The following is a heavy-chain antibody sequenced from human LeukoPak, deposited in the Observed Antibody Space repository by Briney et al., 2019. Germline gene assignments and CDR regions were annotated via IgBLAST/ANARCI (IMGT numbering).Heavy chain of an antibody. CDR3: AKDRQQPRWAFDY. Sequence: GGSLRLSCAASGFTFDDYAMHWVRQAPGKGLEWVSGISWNSGSIGYADSVKGRFTISRDNSKNTLYLQMNSLRAEDTAVYYCAKDRQQPRWAFDYWGQGTLVTVSS. D-gene: IGHD6-13*01. CDR2: ISWNSGSI. J-gene: IGHJ4*02. V-gene: IGHV3-9*01. CDR1: GFTFDDYA.